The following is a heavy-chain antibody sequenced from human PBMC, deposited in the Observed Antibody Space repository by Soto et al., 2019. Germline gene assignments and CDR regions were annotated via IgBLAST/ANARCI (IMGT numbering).Heavy chain of an antibody. Sequence: QVQLVESGGGLVQPGGSLRLSCAASGFTFGDYEMSWICQAPGKGLEWVAFLSRGGSKIYYADSVSGRFSNSRDNAKNSLYLQMTSLGVEDTAAYFGARSSGWYDADAFDSWGRGTMVTVSA. V-gene: IGHV3-11*01. D-gene: IGHD6-19*01. CDR3: ARSSGWYDADAFDS. CDR2: LSRGGSKI. CDR1: GFTFGDYE. J-gene: IGHJ3*02.